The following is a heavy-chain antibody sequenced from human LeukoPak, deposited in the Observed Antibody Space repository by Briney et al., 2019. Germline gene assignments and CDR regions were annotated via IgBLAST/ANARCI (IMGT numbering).Heavy chain of an antibody. CDR1: GGSFISGSYY. V-gene: IGHV4-61*02. CDR2: ISSSGNT. CDR3: ARSPSAGWFDP. Sequence: SETLCLTCTVSGGSFISGSYYWSWIRPPAGKGLEWIGRISSSGNTNYNPSLKSRDTISIDTSKNQFSLKLSSVPAADTAVYYCARSPSAGWFDPWGQGTLVTVSS. J-gene: IGHJ5*02.